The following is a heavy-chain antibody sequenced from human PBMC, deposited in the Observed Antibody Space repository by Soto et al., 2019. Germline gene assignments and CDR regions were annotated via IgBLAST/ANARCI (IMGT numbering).Heavy chain of an antibody. Sequence: LSCAASGFTFSSYAMCWVRQAPGKGLEWVSALGGTGGRAYYADSVKGRFTVSRDNSRNTLFLQMNSLRVEDTAIYYCAKADRPYYEILTGPDYWGQGTLVTVS. J-gene: IGHJ4*02. CDR1: GFTFSSYA. D-gene: IGHD3-9*01. V-gene: IGHV3-23*01. CDR3: AKADRPYYEILTGPDY. CDR2: LGGTGGRA.